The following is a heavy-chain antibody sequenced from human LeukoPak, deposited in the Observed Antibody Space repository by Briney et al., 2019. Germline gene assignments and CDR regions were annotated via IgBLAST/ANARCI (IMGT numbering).Heavy chain of an antibody. CDR2: ISSSGSTI. V-gene: IGHV3-48*03. J-gene: IGHJ3*02. CDR3: ARAWIEVPDAFDI. D-gene: IGHD2-2*03. Sequence: AGGSLRLSCAASGFTFSSYEMNWVRQAPGKGLEWVSYISSSGSTIYYADSVKGRFTISRDNAKNSLYLQMNSLRAEDTAVYYCARAWIEVPDAFDIWGQGTMVTVSS. CDR1: GFTFSSYE.